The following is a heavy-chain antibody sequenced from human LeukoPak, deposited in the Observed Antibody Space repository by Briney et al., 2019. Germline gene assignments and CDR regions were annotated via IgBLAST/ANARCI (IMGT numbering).Heavy chain of an antibody. Sequence: SETLSLTCAVSGGSISSSNWWSWVRQPPGKGLEWIGEIYHSGSTNYNPSLKSRVTISVDKSKNQFSLKLSSVTAADTAVYYCARIRAVRGYSYGPRHGMDVWGQGTTVTVSS. CDR1: GGSISSSNW. D-gene: IGHD5-18*01. CDR3: ARIRAVRGYSYGPRHGMDV. CDR2: IYHSGST. V-gene: IGHV4-4*02. J-gene: IGHJ6*02.